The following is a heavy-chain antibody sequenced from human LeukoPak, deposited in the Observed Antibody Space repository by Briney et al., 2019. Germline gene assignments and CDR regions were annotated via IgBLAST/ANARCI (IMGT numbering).Heavy chain of an antibody. D-gene: IGHD4-11*01. J-gene: IGHJ6*02. CDR2: ISDSGGYT. V-gene: IGHV3-23*01. CDR1: GFTFSSYA. CDR3: AKSQLYSNYYYYYGMDV. Sequence: GGSLRLSCAASGFTFSSYAMSWVRQAPGKGLEWVSGISDSGGYTYYADSVKGRFTIPRDNSKNTLYLQMNSLRAEDTAVYSCAKSQLYSNYYYYYGMDVWGQGTTVTVSS.